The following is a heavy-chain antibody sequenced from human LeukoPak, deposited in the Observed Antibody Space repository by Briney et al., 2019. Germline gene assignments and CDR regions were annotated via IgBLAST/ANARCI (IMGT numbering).Heavy chain of an antibody. D-gene: IGHD3-3*01. CDR1: GYTFSIYG. CDR2: ISAHTGNS. V-gene: IGHV1-18*01. J-gene: IGHJ4*02. Sequence: ASVNVSCKASGYTFSIYGIIWVRQAPGQGLEWMGWISAHTGNSDYAQKFQNRVTMTIDTSTSTAYMELRSLGSDDTAVYYCARDGKGRYDFRENDYWGQGTLVTVSS. CDR3: ARDGKGRYDFRENDY.